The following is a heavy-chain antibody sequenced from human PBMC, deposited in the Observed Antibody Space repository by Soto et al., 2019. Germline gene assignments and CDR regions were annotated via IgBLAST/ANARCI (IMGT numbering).Heavy chain of an antibody. V-gene: IGHV3-23*01. CDR3: ARRGSGSYYDY. CDR2: ISGSGGST. D-gene: IGHD1-26*01. Sequence: EVQLLESGGGLVQPGGSLRLSCAASGFTFSSYAMRWVRQAPGKGLEWVSAISGSGGSTYYADSVKGRFTISRDNSKIPLYLQMNGLRAEEPAVYDCARRGSGSYYDYWGQGTLVTVSS. CDR1: GFTFSSYA. J-gene: IGHJ4*02.